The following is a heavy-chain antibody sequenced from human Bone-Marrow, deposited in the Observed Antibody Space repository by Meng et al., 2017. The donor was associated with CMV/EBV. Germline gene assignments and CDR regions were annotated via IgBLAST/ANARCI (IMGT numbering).Heavy chain of an antibody. CDR1: GFTFSNAW. CDR2: IKSKTDGGTT. J-gene: IGHJ4*02. D-gene: IGHD3-3*01. Sequence: GESLKISCAASGFTFSNAWMSWVRQAPGKGLEWVGRIKSKTDGGTTDYAAPVKGRFTISRDDSKNTLYLQMNSLKTGDTAMYYCTTEGYYDFWSGYYRVGYWGQGTLVTVSS. CDR3: TTEGYYDFWSGYYRVGY. V-gene: IGHV3-15*01.